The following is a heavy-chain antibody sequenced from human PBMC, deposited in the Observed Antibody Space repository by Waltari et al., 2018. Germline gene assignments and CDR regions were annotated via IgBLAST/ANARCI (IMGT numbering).Heavy chain of an antibody. CDR1: GFSFSAYW. D-gene: IGHD2-2*01. CDR3: ARGSTGYVRVWDC. V-gene: IGHV3-7*03. Sequence: EVQLMESGGGLVQPGGSLRLSCAASGFSFSAYWMTWVRQAPGKGLGWVANIKYDGSETYYLDAVNGRFIISRDNAKNSLYLQMNSVSAEDTAIYYCARGSTGYVRVWDCWGLGTKVTVSS. J-gene: IGHJ4*02. CDR2: IKYDGSET.